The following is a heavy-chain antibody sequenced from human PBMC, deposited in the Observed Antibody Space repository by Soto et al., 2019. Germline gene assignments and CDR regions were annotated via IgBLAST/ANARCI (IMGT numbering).Heavy chain of an antibody. V-gene: IGHV1-69*01. CDR1: GGTFSSYA. J-gene: IGHJ6*02. D-gene: IGHD2-2*01. CDR2: IVPMFETT. Sequence: QVQLVQSGAEVKQPGSSVKVSCKRSGGTFSSYAISWVRQAPGQGLEWLGGIVPMFETTNYAQNFQGRVTITADESTNTAFMELSSLRSEDAAVYYCATAIEDIAVVPAAKDLPYYYYGMDVWGPGTTVTVSS. CDR3: ATAIEDIAVVPAAKDLPYYYYGMDV.